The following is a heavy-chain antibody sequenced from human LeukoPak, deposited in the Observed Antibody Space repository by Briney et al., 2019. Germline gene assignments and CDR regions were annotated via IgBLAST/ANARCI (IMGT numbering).Heavy chain of an antibody. D-gene: IGHD5-24*01. J-gene: IGHJ4*02. V-gene: IGHV4-34*01. CDR2: INHSGST. CDR3: ARMTFLDGSSHFDY. CDR1: GGSFSGYY. Sequence: SETLSLTCAVYGGSFSGYYWSWIRQPPGKGLEWIGEINHSGSTNYNPSLKSRVTISVDTSKNQFSLKLSSVTAADTAVYYCARMTFLDGSSHFDYWGQGTLVTVSS.